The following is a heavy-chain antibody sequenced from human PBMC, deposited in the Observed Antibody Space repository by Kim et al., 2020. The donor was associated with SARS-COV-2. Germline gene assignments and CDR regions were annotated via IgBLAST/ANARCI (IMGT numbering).Heavy chain of an antibody. D-gene: IGHD6-13*01. CDR2: ISSSGSTI. CDR1: GFTFSSYE. CDR3: ARDIYSSPLHY. Sequence: GGSLRLSCAASGFTFSSYEMNWVRQAPGKGLEWVSYISSSGSTIYYADSVKGRFTISRDNAKNSLYLQMNSLRAEDTAVYYCARDIYSSPLHYWGQGTLVTVSS. J-gene: IGHJ4*02. V-gene: IGHV3-48*03.